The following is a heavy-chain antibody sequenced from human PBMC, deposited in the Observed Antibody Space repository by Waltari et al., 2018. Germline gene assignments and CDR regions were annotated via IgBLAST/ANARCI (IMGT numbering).Heavy chain of an antibody. J-gene: IGHJ4*02. CDR3: AREGTPLWFGELLLDY. D-gene: IGHD3-10*01. Sequence: QVQLQESGPGLVKPSQTLSLTCTFSGCSISRGSYYWSWIRQPAGKGLEWIGRIYTSGSTNYNPSLKSRVTISVDTSKNQFSLKLSSVTAADTAVYYCAREGTPLWFGELLLDYWGQGTLVTVSS. CDR1: GCSISRGSYY. V-gene: IGHV4-61*02. CDR2: IYTSGST.